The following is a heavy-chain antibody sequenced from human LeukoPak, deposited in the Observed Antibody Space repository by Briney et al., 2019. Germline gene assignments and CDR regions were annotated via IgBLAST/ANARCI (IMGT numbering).Heavy chain of an antibody. Sequence: PGGSLRLSCAASGFTFNNYPMHWVRQAPGKGLEWVALLSYDGTKKYYADSVKGRFTIFRDNSRNTLFLQMSSLRPDDTALYYCAGRYVSNWYVFGAWGQGTLVTVSS. CDR1: GFTFNNYP. J-gene: IGHJ5*02. V-gene: IGHV3-30*04. CDR3: AGRYVSNWYVFGA. D-gene: IGHD6-13*01. CDR2: LSYDGTKK.